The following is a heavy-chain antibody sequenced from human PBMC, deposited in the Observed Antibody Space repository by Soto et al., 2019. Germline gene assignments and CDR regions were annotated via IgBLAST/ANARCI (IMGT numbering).Heavy chain of an antibody. CDR1: GYTFTGHY. CDR3: ARAGNAFCNTEGCPHYYGMYV. V-gene: IGHV1-2*04. J-gene: IGHJ6*02. D-gene: IGHD2-15*01. CDR2: INPNSGAT. Sequence: QAQLVQSGAELKRPGASVKVSCKASGYTFTGHYIHWVRQAPGQGPEWMGWINPNSGATKFGQKFQGWVTLTRDTSISTVYMALTRLTADDTAVYFCARAGNAFCNTEGCPHYYGMYVWGQGTTVVVS.